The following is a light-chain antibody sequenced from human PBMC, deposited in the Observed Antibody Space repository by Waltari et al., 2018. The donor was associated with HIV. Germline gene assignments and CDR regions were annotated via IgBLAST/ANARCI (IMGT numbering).Light chain of an antibody. CDR3: ASWDDSLNGVI. CDR2: RSD. CDR1: GSNIGTRP. Sequence: QSVLTQPPSASGTPGQRVTISCSGSGSNIGTRPVNWYQQLAGSAPKLLIYRSDLRPSWFPDRFSGSKSATSASLAISGLQSEDEATYYCASWDDSLNGVIFGGGTELTVL. V-gene: IGLV1-44*01. J-gene: IGLJ2*01.